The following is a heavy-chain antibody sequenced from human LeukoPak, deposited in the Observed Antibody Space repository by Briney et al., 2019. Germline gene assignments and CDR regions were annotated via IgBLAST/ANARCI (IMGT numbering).Heavy chain of an antibody. CDR3: ATRAYYYDSILFDY. V-gene: IGHV3-74*01. CDR1: GFNFSSYW. Sequence: GGSLRLSCAASGFNFSSYWMHWVRQAPGKGLVWISRINYDGTTTSYADSVKGRFTISRDNAKNTLYLQMNSLRAEDTAVYYCATRAYYYDSILFDYWGQGTLVTVSS. J-gene: IGHJ4*02. CDR2: INYDGTTT. D-gene: IGHD3-22*01.